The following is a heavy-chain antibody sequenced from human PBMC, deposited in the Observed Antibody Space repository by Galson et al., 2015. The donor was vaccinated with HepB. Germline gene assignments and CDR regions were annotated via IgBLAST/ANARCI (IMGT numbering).Heavy chain of an antibody. D-gene: IGHD2-2*01. CDR2: ISYEGSNK. CDR1: GFTFSSYG. CDR3: AKVVVPADDYFDY. Sequence: SLRLSCAASGFTFSSYGMHWVRQAPGKGLEWVAVISYEGSNKYYADSVKGRFTISRDNSKKTLYLQMNSLRAEDTAVYYCAKVVVPADDYFDYWGQGTLVTASS. V-gene: IGHV3-30*18. J-gene: IGHJ4*02.